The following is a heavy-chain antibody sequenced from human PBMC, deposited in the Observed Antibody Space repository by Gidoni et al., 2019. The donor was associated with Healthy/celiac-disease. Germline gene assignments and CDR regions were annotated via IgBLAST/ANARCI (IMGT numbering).Heavy chain of an antibody. Sequence: QVQLVQSGAEVTKHGPSVKVSCKASAYTFTSYYMHWVRQAPGQGLGWMGIIKPSGGSTSYAQKFQGRVTMTRDTSTSTVYMELSSLRSEDTAVYYCARDQDFTPVAFDIWGQGTMVTVSS. CDR3: ARDQDFTPVAFDI. CDR1: AYTFTSYY. J-gene: IGHJ3*02. CDR2: IKPSGGST. V-gene: IGHV1-46*01.